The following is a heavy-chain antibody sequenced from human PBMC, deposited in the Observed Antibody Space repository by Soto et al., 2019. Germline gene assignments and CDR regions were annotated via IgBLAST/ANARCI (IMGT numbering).Heavy chain of an antibody. CDR1: GFVFDDYA. CDR3: AKWDLGEWWLGGVDV. V-gene: IGHV3-9*01. J-gene: IGHJ6*02. D-gene: IGHD3-16*01. CDR2: IIWNGARI. Sequence: EVRLVESGGGIVEPGGSLRLSCVTSGFVFDDYAIHCVRQSPRRGRDWVTGIIWNGARIGYADAVKGRFAISTDSAKKSVYLEMTNLDPADTALYYGAKWDLGEWWLGGVDVWGQGTTVTVS.